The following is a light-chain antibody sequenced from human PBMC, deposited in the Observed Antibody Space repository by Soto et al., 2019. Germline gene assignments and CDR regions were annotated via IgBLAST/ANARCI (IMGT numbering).Light chain of an antibody. CDR1: QSMSTNY. Sequence: EIVLAQSPDTLSLSPGERATLSCRTSQSMSTNYLAWYQQKSGQPPRLLIYDASIRATGIPDRFSGSGSGTDFTLTISRLEPEDFAVYYCHQYDSSPLTFGGWAKVEIK. CDR3: HQYDSSPLT. V-gene: IGKV3-20*01. CDR2: DAS. J-gene: IGKJ4*02.